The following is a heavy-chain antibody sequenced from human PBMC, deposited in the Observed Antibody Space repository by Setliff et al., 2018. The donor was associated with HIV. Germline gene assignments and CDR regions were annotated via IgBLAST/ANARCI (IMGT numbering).Heavy chain of an antibody. Sequence: ASVKVSCKASGYTFAAYYIHWLRQAPGQGLEWMGWINPGSGDTNYAQKFQGRVTMTSDTSTRTVYMELRSLRSDDTAVYYCARDDGGYNYAEAFDVWGQGTMVTVSS. V-gene: IGHV1-2*02. D-gene: IGHD3-16*01. J-gene: IGHJ3*01. CDR3: ARDDGGYNYAEAFDV. CDR2: INPGSGDT. CDR1: GYTFAAYY.